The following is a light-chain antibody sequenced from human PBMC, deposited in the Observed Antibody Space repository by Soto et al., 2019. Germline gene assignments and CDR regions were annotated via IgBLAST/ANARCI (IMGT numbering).Light chain of an antibody. CDR1: SSDVGSYNF. CDR2: DVI. Sequence: QSALTQPPSASGSPGQSVTIPCTGTSSDVGSYNFVSWYQHHPGKAPKLMLYDVIKRPSGVPDRFSGSKSGNTASLTVSGLQAEDEADYYCSSYAGSNNFVVFGGGTQLTVL. CDR3: SSYAGSNNFVV. V-gene: IGLV2-8*01. J-gene: IGLJ2*01.